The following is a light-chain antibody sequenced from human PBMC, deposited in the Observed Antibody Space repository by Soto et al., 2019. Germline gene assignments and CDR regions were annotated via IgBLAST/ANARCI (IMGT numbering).Light chain of an antibody. CDR2: DVS. CDR3: SSYTSSSPYV. Sequence: QSALTQPASVSGSPGQSITISCTGTSSDVGGYNYVSWYQQHPGKAPKLMIYDVSNRPSGVSNRFSGSKSGNTASLTISGLQAEDEDDYYCSSYTSSSPYVFGTGNKVTVL. V-gene: IGLV2-14*01. J-gene: IGLJ1*01. CDR1: SSDVGGYNY.